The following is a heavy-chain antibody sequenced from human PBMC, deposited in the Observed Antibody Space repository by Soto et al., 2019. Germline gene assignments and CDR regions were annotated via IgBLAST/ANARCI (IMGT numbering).Heavy chain of an antibody. V-gene: IGHV1-3*01. D-gene: IGHD3-22*01. CDR1: GYTFTYYT. Sequence: ASVKVSCKASGYTFTYYTVHWVRQAPGQRLEWMGWINAGDGYTKYSPNFQGRVTITKDTSASTVYMELSSLRSEDTAVYFCTRDYYDSSGYYPKFDYWGQGTLVTVSS. CDR3: TRDYYDSSGYYPKFDY. CDR2: INAGDGYT. J-gene: IGHJ4*02.